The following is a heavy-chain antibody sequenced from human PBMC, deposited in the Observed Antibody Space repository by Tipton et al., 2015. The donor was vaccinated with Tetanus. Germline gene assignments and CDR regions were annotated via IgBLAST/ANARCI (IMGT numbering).Heavy chain of an antibody. CDR1: GLSFGDYF. J-gene: IGHJ3*01. CDR3: ARSRGRGAFDL. Sequence: SLRLSCAASGLSFGDYFMGWVRQAPGEGLEWISYISDTASTIHYADSVRGRFTISRDNAKESLFLEMNSLRAEDTAVYYCARSRGRGAFDLWGQGTMVTVSS. D-gene: IGHD1-26*01. CDR2: ISDTASTI. V-gene: IGHV3-11*01.